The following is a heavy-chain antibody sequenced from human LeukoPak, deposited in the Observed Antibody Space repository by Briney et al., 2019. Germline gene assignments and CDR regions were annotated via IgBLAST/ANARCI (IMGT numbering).Heavy chain of an antibody. D-gene: IGHD3-16*01. J-gene: IGHJ4*02. Sequence: HPGGSLRLSCAASGFICNNYDMHWVRQAPGKGLEWVAGLGSGGDTYYPDSVRGRFTISKETAKNSLYLQMAGLRDEDTAVYYCVRGRRSYGFDHWGQGTLVTVSS. CDR2: LGSGGDT. CDR1: GFICNNYD. V-gene: IGHV3-13*01. CDR3: VRGRRSYGFDH.